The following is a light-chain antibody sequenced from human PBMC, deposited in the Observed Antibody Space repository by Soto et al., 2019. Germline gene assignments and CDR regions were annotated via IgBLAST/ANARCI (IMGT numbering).Light chain of an antibody. CDR2: EAS. CDR3: ISYAGHTNV. V-gene: IGLV2-8*01. CDR1: SSDVGRYNS. J-gene: IGLJ1*01. Sequence: QSALTQPPSASGSPGQSVTISCTGTSSDVGRYNSVSWYQQHPGKAPKLMIYEASKRPSGVPDRFSGSKSGDTASLTVSGLQAEDEADYYCISYAGHTNVFGTGTKLTVL.